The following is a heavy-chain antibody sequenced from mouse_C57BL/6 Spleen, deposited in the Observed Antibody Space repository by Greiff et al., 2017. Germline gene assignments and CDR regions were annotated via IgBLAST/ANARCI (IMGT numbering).Heavy chain of an antibody. D-gene: IGHD2-2*01. CDR2: IYPGDGDT. V-gene: IGHV1-82*01. J-gene: IGHJ4*01. CDR3: ARFSYGYDGGYAMDY. CDR1: GYAFSSSW. Sequence: VKLMESGPELVKPGASVKISCKASGYAFSSSWMNWVKQRPGKGLEWIGRIYPGDGDTTYNGKFKGKATLTADKSSSTAYMQLISLTSEDSAVYFCARFSYGYDGGYAMDYWGQGTSVTVSS.